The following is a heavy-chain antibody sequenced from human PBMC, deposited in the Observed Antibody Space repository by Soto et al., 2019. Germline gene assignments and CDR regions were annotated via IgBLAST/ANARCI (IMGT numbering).Heavy chain of an antibody. CDR1: GYSFTSYW. J-gene: IGHJ6*02. CDR3: ARRPGIAAAGTWYYYGMDV. Sequence: GASLKISCKGSGYSFTSYWISWVRQMPGKGLEWMGRIDPSDSYTNYSPSFQGHVTISADKSISTAYLQWSSLKASDTAMYYCARRPGIAAAGTWYYYGMDVWGQGTTVTVSS. D-gene: IGHD6-13*01. V-gene: IGHV5-10-1*01. CDR2: IDPSDSYT.